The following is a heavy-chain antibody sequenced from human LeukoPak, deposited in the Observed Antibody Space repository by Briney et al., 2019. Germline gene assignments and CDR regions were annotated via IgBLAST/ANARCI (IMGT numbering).Heavy chain of an antibody. V-gene: IGHV4-39*07. CDR1: GGSISSSSYY. J-gene: IGHJ4*02. CDR3: AVHYYGSWSDDYFDY. Sequence: SETLFLTCTVSGGSISSSSYYWGWIRQPPGKGLEWIGSIYYSGSTYYNPSLKSRVTISVDTSKNQFSLKLSSVTAADTAVYYCAVHYYGSWSDDYFDYWGQGTLVTVSS. CDR2: IYYSGST. D-gene: IGHD3-10*01.